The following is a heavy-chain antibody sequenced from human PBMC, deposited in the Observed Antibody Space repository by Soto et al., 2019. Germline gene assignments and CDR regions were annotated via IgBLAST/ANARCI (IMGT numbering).Heavy chain of an antibody. D-gene: IGHD3-22*01. CDR2: IKSKAYGGTT. Sequence: PGGSLRLSCAASGFTFSNAWMNWVRQAPGKGLEWVGRIKSKAYGGTTHYAASVKGRFTISRDDSKSIAYLQMNSLKTEDTAVYYCSTNYYDSSGYDNWFDPWGQGTLVTVSS. CDR3: STNYYDSSGYDNWFDP. J-gene: IGHJ5*02. CDR1: GFTFSNAW. V-gene: IGHV3-15*07.